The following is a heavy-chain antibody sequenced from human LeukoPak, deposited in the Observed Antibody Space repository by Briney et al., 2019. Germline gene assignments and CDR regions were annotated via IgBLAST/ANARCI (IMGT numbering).Heavy chain of an antibody. D-gene: IGHD6-19*01. J-gene: IGHJ4*02. V-gene: IGHV3-23*01. CDR1: GFTFSSYA. CDR3: AKVLYSSGWYYDY. Sequence: GGSLRLSCAASGFTFSSYAMSWVRQAPGKGLEWVSAISGSGGSTYYADSVKGRFTISRDNSKNTLFLQMNSLRAEDTAVYYCAKVLYSSGWYYDYWGQGTLVTVSS. CDR2: ISGSGGST.